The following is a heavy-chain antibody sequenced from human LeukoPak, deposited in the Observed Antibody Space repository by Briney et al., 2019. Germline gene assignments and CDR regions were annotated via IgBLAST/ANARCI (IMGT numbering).Heavy chain of an antibody. Sequence: TPSETLSLTCTVSGGSISSYYWSWIRQPPGKGLEWIGYIYYSGSTNYNPSLKSRVTISVDTSKNQFSLKLNSVTAADTAVYYCARVAMSSGWYGCFDLWGRGTLVTVSS. CDR1: GGSISSYY. CDR2: IYYSGST. J-gene: IGHJ2*01. CDR3: ARVAMSSGWYGCFDL. V-gene: IGHV4-59*12. D-gene: IGHD6-19*01.